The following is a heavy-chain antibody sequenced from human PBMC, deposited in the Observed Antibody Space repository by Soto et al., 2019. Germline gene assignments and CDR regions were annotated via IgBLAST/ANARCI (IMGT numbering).Heavy chain of an antibody. D-gene: IGHD6-19*01. Sequence: QVRLVESGGGVVQPGRSLRLSCAASGFTFSTNAMHWVRQAPGKGLEWVAVISYDGGTKYYADSVKGRFTISRDNAKNALYLQMNSLRAEDTAVYYCAKQFSGWSYYFDYWGQGTLVTVSS. CDR3: AKQFSGWSYYFDY. J-gene: IGHJ4*02. CDR2: ISYDGGTK. CDR1: GFTFSTNA. V-gene: IGHV3-30-3*02.